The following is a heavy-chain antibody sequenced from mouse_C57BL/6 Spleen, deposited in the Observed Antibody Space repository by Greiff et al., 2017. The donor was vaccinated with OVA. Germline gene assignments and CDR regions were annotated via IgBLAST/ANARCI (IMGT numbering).Heavy chain of an antibody. CDR2: INPYNGGT. D-gene: IGHD4-1*01. Sequence: EVQLQQSGPVLVKPGASVKMSCKASGYTFTDYYMNWVKQSHGKSLEWIGVINPYNGGTSYNQKFKGKATLTVDKSSSTAYMELNSLTSEDSAVYYCARNWDVGENAMDYWGQGTSVTVSS. CDR1: GYTFTDYY. CDR3: ARNWDVGENAMDY. V-gene: IGHV1-19*01. J-gene: IGHJ4*01.